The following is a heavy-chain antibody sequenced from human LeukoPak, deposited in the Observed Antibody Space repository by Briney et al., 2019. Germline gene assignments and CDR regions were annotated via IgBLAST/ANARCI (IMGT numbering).Heavy chain of an antibody. D-gene: IGHD6-6*01. CDR2: IYHSGST. J-gene: IGHJ3*02. V-gene: IGHV4-4*02. Sequence: PSETLSLTCAVSGGSISSSNWWSWVRQPPGKGLEWIGEIYHSGSTNYNPSLKSRVTISVDKSKNQFSLKLSSVTAADTAVYYCARVKGRYSSSALKLSYAFEIWGQGTMVTVSS. CDR1: GGSISSSNW. CDR3: ARVKGRYSSSALKLSYAFEI.